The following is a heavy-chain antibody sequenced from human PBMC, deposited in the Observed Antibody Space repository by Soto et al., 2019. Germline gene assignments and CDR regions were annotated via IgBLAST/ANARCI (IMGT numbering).Heavy chain of an antibody. Sequence: QVQLQESGPGLVKPSGTLSLTCAVSGGSISSSNWWSWXXXXXXKGLEWIGEIYHSGSTNYNPSLKSRVXXXVXXXXXXXXXXXXXXXXADTAVYYCAGVQGGFSGSYYLIYWGQGTLVTVSS. D-gene: IGHD1-26*01. CDR3: AGVQGGFSGSYYLIY. J-gene: IGHJ4*02. V-gene: IGHV4-4*02. CDR1: GGSISSSNW. CDR2: IYHSGST.